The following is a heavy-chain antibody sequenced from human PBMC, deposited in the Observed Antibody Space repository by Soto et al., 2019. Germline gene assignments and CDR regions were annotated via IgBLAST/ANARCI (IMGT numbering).Heavy chain of an antibody. V-gene: IGHV3-33*01. D-gene: IGHD3-9*01. CDR3: ARGGYYDILTGYYFDY. J-gene: IGHJ4*02. Sequence: GGSLRLSCAASGFTFSSYGMHWVRQAPGKGLEWVAVIWYDGSNKYYADSVKGRFTISRGNSKNTLYLQMNSLRAEDTAVYYCARGGYYDILTGYYFDYWGQGTLVTVSS. CDR1: GFTFSSYG. CDR2: IWYDGSNK.